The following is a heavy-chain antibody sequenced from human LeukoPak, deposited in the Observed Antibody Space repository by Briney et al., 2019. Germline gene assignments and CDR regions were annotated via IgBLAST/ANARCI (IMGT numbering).Heavy chain of an antibody. J-gene: IGHJ3*02. CDR2: ISSSSSYI. Sequence: GGSLRLSCAASGFTFSSYSMNWVRQAPGKGLEWVSSISSSSSYIYYADSVKGRFTISRDNAKNSLYLQMNSLRAEDTAVYYCARDLEQWLVRILDAFDIWGQGTMVTVSS. CDR1: GFTFSSYS. V-gene: IGHV3-21*01. D-gene: IGHD6-19*01. CDR3: ARDLEQWLVRILDAFDI.